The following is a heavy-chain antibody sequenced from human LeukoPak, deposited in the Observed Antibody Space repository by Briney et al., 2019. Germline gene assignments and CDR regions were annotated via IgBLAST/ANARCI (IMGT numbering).Heavy chain of an antibody. CDR1: GYTFTTYG. CDR2: ISAYNGNT. Sequence: ASVKVSCKPSGYTFTTYGISWVRQAPGQGLEWMGWISAYNGNTNYAQKLQGRVTMTTDTSTSTAYMELRSLRSDDTAVYYCARDMIAVRPTWFDPWGQGTLVTVSS. V-gene: IGHV1-18*01. CDR3: ARDMIAVRPTWFDP. J-gene: IGHJ5*02. D-gene: IGHD6-6*01.